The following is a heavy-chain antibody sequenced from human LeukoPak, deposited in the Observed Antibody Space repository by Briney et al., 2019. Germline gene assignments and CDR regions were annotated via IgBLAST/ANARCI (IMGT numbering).Heavy chain of an antibody. Sequence: PGGSLRLSCAASGFTFSSYGMHWVRQAPGKGLEWVAFIRYDASNKYYADSVRGRFTISRDNSKNTLYLQMNSLRAEDTAVYYCVKGSPRNYYYHMDVWGKGTTVTISS. CDR2: IRYDASNK. CDR1: GFTFSSYG. CDR3: VKGSPRNYYYHMDV. J-gene: IGHJ6*03. V-gene: IGHV3-30*02.